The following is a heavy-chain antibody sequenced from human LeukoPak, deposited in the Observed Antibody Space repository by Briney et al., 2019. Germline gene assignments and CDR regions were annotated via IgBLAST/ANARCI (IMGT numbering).Heavy chain of an antibody. CDR3: ARRDSSASYDY. D-gene: IGHD3-22*01. V-gene: IGHV4-59*08. CDR1: GDSISSYY. J-gene: IGHJ4*02. CDR2: IYYSGST. Sequence: SETLSLTCSVSGDSISSYYWSWIRQPPGKGLEWIGYIYYSGSTNYNPSLKSRVTVSVDASKNRLSLKLSSVTAADTAVYYCARRDSSASYDYWGQGTLVTVSS.